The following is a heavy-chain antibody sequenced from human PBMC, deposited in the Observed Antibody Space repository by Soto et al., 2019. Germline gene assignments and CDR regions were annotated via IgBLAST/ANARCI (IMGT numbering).Heavy chain of an antibody. CDR2: INPNGGGT. CDR1: GYTFTTSG. CDR3: AKEVVVASIYGMDV. J-gene: IGHJ6*02. V-gene: IGHV1-2*04. Sequence: ASVKVSCKASGYTFTTSGITWVRQAPGQGLEWMGWINPNGGGTNYAQKFQGWVTMTRDTSTSTAYMEMNRLKSDDTAVYYCAKEVVVASIYGMDVWGQGTTVTVSS. D-gene: IGHD2-15*01.